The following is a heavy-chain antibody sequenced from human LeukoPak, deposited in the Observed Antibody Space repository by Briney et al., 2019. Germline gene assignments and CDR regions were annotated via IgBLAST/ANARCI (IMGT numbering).Heavy chain of an antibody. CDR3: ARGDFGVTPLFGWFDP. CDR1: GNTFTYYY. CDR2: INPNSGGT. D-gene: IGHD4-23*01. V-gene: IGHV1-2*06. J-gene: IGHJ5*02. Sequence: ASVKVSCKASGNTFTYYYMHWVRQAPGQGLEWMGRINPNSGGTNYAQKFEGRVTMSRDTSISTAYMELSRLRSDDTAVYYCARGDFGVTPLFGWFDPWGQGTLVTVSS.